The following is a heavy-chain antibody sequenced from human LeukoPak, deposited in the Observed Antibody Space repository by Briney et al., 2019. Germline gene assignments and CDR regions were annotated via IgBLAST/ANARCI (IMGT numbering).Heavy chain of an antibody. CDR1: GGSVRTYY. J-gene: IGHJ4*02. Sequence: SETLSLTCTVSGGSVRTYYWSWIRQSPGKGLEWIGYIYSGSTNYNPSLKSRVTISVDASKNQCSLKLRSVTAADTAMYFCAGAHSNSFYFDFWGQGTLVSVSS. CDR3: AGAHSNSFYFDF. CDR2: IYSGST. D-gene: IGHD4-11*01. V-gene: IGHV4-59*02.